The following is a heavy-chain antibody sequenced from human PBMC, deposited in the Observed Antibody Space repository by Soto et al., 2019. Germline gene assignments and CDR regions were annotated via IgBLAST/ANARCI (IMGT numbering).Heavy chain of an antibody. V-gene: IGHV1-46*01. Sequence: ASVKVSCKASGYTFTSYYMHWVRQAPGQGLEWMGIINPSGGSTSYAQKFQGRVTMTRDTSTSTVYMELGSLRSEDTAVYYCARDPYYHDSSGYYSLPWFDPWGQGTLVTVSS. J-gene: IGHJ5*02. CDR2: INPSGGST. CDR1: GYTFTSYY. D-gene: IGHD3-22*01. CDR3: ARDPYYHDSSGYYSLPWFDP.